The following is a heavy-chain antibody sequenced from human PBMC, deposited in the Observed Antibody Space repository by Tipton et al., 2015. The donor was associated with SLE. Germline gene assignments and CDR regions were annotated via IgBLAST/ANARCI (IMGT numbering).Heavy chain of an antibody. CDR2: INPNSGGT. CDR1: GYTFTGYY. V-gene: IGHV1-2*02. CDR3: AREIAAAGTEYYFDY. Sequence: QSGLEVKKPGASVKVSCKASGYTFTGYYMHWVRQAPGQGLEWMGWINPNSGGTNYAQKFQGRVTMTRDTPISTAYMELSRLRSDDTAVYYCAREIAAAGTEYYFDYWGQGTLVTVSS. D-gene: IGHD6-13*01. J-gene: IGHJ4*02.